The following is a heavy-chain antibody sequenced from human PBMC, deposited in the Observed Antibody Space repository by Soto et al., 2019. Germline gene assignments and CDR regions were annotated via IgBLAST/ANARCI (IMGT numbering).Heavy chain of an antibody. CDR1: SGSISSSNW. V-gene: IGHV4-4*02. Sequence: SETLSLTFAVSSGSISSSNWWSWVRQPPGKGLEWIGEIYHSGSTNYNPSLKSRDTISVDKSKNQFSLKLSSVTAADTAVYYCARAVTTYYFDYWGQGTLVTVSS. CDR3: ARAVTTYYFDY. D-gene: IGHD4-17*01. J-gene: IGHJ4*02. CDR2: IYHSGST.